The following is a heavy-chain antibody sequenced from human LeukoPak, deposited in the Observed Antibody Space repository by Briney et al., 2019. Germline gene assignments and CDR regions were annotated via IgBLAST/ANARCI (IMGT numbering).Heavy chain of an antibody. Sequence: GGSMRLSCAASGFTFSTYSMTWVRQGEGKGLEWVSSIYPSGDSTFYADSVKGRFTIPRDNSKNTLYLQMSSLRTEDTAIYYCAKDVVPDSGWDLDYWGQGTLVTVSS. CDR1: GFTFSTYS. CDR2: IYPSGDST. D-gene: IGHD6-19*01. V-gene: IGHV3-23*01. J-gene: IGHJ4*02. CDR3: AKDVVPDSGWDLDY.